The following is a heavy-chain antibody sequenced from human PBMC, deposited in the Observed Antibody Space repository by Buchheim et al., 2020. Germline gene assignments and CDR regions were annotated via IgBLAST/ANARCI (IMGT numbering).Heavy chain of an antibody. V-gene: IGHV3-7*01. CDR2: IKYDGSEK. J-gene: IGHJ4*02. CDR1: GFIFSNYW. Sequence: EVQLVESGGGLVQSGGSLTLSCAVSGFIFSNYWMDWVRQAPGKGLEWVANIKYDGSEKYYVDSVKGRFTISRDNAKTSLYLQMNRLRAEDTAVYYCARALNYWGQGTL. CDR3: ARALNY.